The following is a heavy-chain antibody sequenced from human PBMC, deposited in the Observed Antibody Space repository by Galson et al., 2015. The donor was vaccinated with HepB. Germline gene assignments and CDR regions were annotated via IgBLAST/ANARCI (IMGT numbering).Heavy chain of an antibody. V-gene: IGHV3-73*01. CDR3: TRIDFLSGSDDPGFDY. D-gene: IGHD3-3*01. CDR2: LRRKTNSYAT. CDR1: GFTFSGST. Sequence: SLRLSCAASGFTFSGSTIHWVRQTSGKGLEWVGRLRRKTNSYATGYAASVKGRFTISRDDSKNTAYLQMNSLKTEDTAVYYCTRIDFLSGSDDPGFDYGGQGTLVTVSS. J-gene: IGHJ4*02.